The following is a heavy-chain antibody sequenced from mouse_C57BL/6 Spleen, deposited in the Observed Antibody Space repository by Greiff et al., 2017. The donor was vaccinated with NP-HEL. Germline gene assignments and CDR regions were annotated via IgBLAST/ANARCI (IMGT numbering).Heavy chain of an antibody. CDR1: GYAFSSYW. Sequence: VQLQQSGAELVKPGASVKISCKASGYAFSSYWMNWVKQRPGKGLEWIGQIYPGDGDTNYNGKFKGKATLTADKSSSTAYMQLSSLTSEDSAVYFCARCGEDDGLFAYWGQRTLVTVSA. CDR2: IYPGDGDT. CDR3: ARCGEDDGLFAY. V-gene: IGHV1-80*01. J-gene: IGHJ3*01. D-gene: IGHD1-2*01.